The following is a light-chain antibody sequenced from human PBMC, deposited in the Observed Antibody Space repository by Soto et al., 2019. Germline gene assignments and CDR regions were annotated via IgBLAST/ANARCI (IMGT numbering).Light chain of an antibody. Sequence: QSVLTQPPSASGTPGQRVTISCSGSSSNIGSNYVYWYQQLPGTAPKLLIYRNNQRPSGVPDRFSGSKSGTSASLAISGLRSEDEADYYCAAWDDSLWVXGGGTKVTVL. CDR1: SSNIGSNY. J-gene: IGLJ3*02. V-gene: IGLV1-47*01. CDR2: RNN. CDR3: AAWDDSLWV.